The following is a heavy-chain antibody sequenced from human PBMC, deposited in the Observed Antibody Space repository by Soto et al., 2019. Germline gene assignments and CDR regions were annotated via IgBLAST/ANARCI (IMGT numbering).Heavy chain of an antibody. Sequence: PGGSLRLSCAASGFTFSSYAMSWVRQAPGKGLEWVSAISGSGGSTYYADSVKGRFTISRDNSKNTLYLQMNSLRAEDTAVYYCAKCESYDFWSGYSIGFDYWGQGTLVTVPS. J-gene: IGHJ4*02. D-gene: IGHD3-3*01. CDR1: GFTFSSYA. CDR3: AKCESYDFWSGYSIGFDY. V-gene: IGHV3-23*01. CDR2: ISGSGGST.